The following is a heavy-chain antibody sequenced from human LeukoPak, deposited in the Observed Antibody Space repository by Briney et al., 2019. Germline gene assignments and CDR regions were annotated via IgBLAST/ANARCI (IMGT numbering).Heavy chain of an antibody. J-gene: IGHJ4*02. Sequence: QSGGSLRLSCATSGFTFSSYGMHWVRQAPGKGLEWVAIISRDGSQKFYADSVKGRFTISRDNSKNTLYLQMDSLRVEDTAIYYCARDGRGWGSSWYPDFDHWGQGTLVPVSS. V-gene: IGHV3-30*03. CDR1: GFTFSSYG. D-gene: IGHD6-13*01. CDR2: ISRDGSQK. CDR3: ARDGRGWGSSWYPDFDH.